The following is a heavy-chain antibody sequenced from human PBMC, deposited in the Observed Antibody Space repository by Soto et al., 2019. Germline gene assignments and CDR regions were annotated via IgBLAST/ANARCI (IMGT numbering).Heavy chain of an antibody. J-gene: IGHJ4*02. D-gene: IGHD1-26*01. CDR2: ISIGGDKT. Sequence: GGSLRLSCAASGFTFSSNSFTWVRQAPGKGLEYVSGISIGGDKTWHADSVKGRFTVSRDNAKNTVYLQMNSLRGDDTDVYYCAKWDGSADQRGQGPLLTXCS. CDR1: GFTFSSNS. CDR3: AKWDGSADQ. V-gene: IGHV3-23*01.